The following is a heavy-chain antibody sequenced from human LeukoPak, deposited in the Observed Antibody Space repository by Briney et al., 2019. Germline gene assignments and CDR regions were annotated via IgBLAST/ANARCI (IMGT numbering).Heavy chain of an antibody. V-gene: IGHV1-18*01. CDR1: GYTFTSYG. CDR2: ISAYNGNT. Sequence: ASVKVSCEASGYTFTSYGISWVRQAPGQGLEWMGWISAYNGNTNYAQKLQGRVTMTTDTSTSTAYMELRSLRSDDTAVYYCARVGSVVVAAKVAGFDPWGQGTLVTVSS. CDR3: ARVGSVVVAAKVAGFDP. J-gene: IGHJ5*02. D-gene: IGHD2-15*01.